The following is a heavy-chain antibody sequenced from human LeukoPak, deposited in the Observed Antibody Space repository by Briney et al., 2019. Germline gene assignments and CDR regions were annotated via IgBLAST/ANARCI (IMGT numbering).Heavy chain of an antibody. CDR1: GFTFSSYS. D-gene: IGHD1-1*01. CDR2: ISGSSSYI. Sequence: KTGGSLRLSCAASGFTFSSYSMNWVRQAPGKGLEWVSFISGSSSYIYYADSVKGRLTISRDNAKNSLYLQMNSLRVEDTAVYYCVRDTGYRLTSDAFDIWGQGTMVTVSS. V-gene: IGHV3-21*01. J-gene: IGHJ3*02. CDR3: VRDTGYRLTSDAFDI.